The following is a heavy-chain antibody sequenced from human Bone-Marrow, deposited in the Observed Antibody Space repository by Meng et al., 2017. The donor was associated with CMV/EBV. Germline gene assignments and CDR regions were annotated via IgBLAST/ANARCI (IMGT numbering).Heavy chain of an antibody. Sequence: GGSLRPSCAASGFTFSSYSMNWVRQAPGKGLEWVSYISSSSSTIYYADPVKGRFTISRDNAKNSLYLQMNSLRAEDTAVYYCARDNGMYGMDVWGQGTTVTVSS. J-gene: IGHJ6*02. CDR1: GFTFSSYS. CDR3: ARDNGMYGMDV. CDR2: ISSSSSTI. D-gene: IGHD1-14*01. V-gene: IGHV3-48*04.